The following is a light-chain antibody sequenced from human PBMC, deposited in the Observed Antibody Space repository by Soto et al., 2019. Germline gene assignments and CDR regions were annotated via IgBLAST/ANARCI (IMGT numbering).Light chain of an antibody. V-gene: IGKV1-39*01. CDR3: QQSYSTPNT. Sequence: DIQMTQSPSSLSASAGDRVTITCRASQSISSYLNWYQQKPGKAPKLLIYAASSLQSGVPSRFSGSGSGTDFTLTIRSLQTEDFANYYCQQSYSTPNTFGQATKVDI. CDR1: QSISSY. CDR2: AAS. J-gene: IGKJ2*01.